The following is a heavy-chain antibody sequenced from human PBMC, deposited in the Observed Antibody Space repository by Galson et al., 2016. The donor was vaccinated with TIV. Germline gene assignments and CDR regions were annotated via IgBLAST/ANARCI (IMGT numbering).Heavy chain of an antibody. D-gene: IGHD6-19*01. J-gene: IGHJ4*02. Sequence: SLRLSCAASGFTFGDYYMSWIRQAPGKGLEWISYISSSGTTTYYTDSVKGRFTISRDNAKNSLYLVMSSLRVEDAASYYCAREVGGKGSYWGQGTLVTVSS. CDR3: AREVGGKGSY. V-gene: IGHV3-11*01. CDR1: GFTFGDYY. CDR2: ISSSGTTT.